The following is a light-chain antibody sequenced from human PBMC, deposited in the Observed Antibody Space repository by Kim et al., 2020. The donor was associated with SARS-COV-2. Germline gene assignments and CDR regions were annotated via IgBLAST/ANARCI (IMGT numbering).Light chain of an antibody. Sequence: DIQLTHSPPFLSASVGDRVTITCRASQGISTYLAWYQQKPGKAPKLLIYRASTLQSGVPSRFSGSGSGTEFTLTISNLQPEDFAIYYCQQLSSYPWTFGQATKVDIK. CDR2: RAS. CDR3: QQLSSYPWT. CDR1: QGISTY. J-gene: IGKJ1*01. V-gene: IGKV1-9*01.